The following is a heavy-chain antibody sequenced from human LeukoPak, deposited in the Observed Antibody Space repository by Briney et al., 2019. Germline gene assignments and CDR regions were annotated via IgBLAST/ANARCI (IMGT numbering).Heavy chain of an antibody. CDR3: ARDSDSSGTDY. CDR2: IYYSGST. J-gene: IGHJ4*02. Sequence: SETLSLTCAVYGGSFSDYFWSRIRQPPGKGLEWIGSIYYSGSTYYNPSLKSRVTISVDTSKNQFSLKLSSVTAADTAVYYCARDSDSSGTDYWGQGTLVTVSS. D-gene: IGHD3-22*01. CDR1: GGSFSDYF. V-gene: IGHV4-34*09.